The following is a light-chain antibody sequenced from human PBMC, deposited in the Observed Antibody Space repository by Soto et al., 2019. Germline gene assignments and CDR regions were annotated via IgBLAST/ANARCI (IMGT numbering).Light chain of an antibody. Sequence: QSALTQPASVSGSPGQSITISCTGTSSDVGGYNYVSWYQQHPGKAPKVMIYEVSNRPSGVSNRFSGSKSGNTASLTISGLQAEDEADYYCSSYSRSTTLGVFGTGTKVTVL. CDR1: SSDVGGYNY. CDR3: SSYSRSTTLGV. CDR2: EVS. V-gene: IGLV2-14*01. J-gene: IGLJ1*01.